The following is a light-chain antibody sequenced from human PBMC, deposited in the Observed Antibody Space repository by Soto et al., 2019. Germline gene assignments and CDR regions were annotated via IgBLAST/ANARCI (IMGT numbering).Light chain of an antibody. J-gene: IGKJ5*01. V-gene: IGKV3-11*01. CDR3: QLRTT. CDR2: DAS. CDR1: QSLIKS. Sequence: LVLTQSPATLSLTPGETATLSCRASQSLIKSLAWYQQKPVQAPRLLIHDASDRAAGIPARFSGSESRTDFPLTISSLEPDDFAVYYCQLRTTFGQGARLEI.